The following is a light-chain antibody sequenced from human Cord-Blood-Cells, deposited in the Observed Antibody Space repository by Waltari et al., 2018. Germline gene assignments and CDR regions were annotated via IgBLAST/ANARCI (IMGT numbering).Light chain of an antibody. CDR3: SSYAGSNWV. J-gene: IGLJ3*02. V-gene: IGLV2-8*01. CDR2: EVS. CDR1: SSDVGGYNY. Sequence: QSALTQPPSASGSPGQSVTISCTGTSSDVGGYNYVSWYQQHPGKAPKLMIYEVSKRPSGVPDRFSGSKSGNMASLTVSGLQAEDEADYYCSSYAGSNWVFGGGTKLTVL.